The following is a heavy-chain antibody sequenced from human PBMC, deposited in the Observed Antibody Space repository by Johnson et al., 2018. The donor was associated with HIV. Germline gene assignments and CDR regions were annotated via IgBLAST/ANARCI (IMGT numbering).Heavy chain of an antibody. D-gene: IGHD3-9*01. J-gene: IGHJ3*02. CDR1: GFIFSSYG. CDR3: AKDLRVFDWFNAYDAFDI. V-gene: IGHV3-33*06. Sequence: QVQLVESGGGVVQPGRSLRLSCAASGFIFSSYGMHWVRQAPGKGLEWVAVIWYDGSNKYYADSVKGRLTISRDNSKNTLYLQMNSLRADDTAVYYCAKDLRVFDWFNAYDAFDIWGQGTMVTVSS. CDR2: IWYDGSNK.